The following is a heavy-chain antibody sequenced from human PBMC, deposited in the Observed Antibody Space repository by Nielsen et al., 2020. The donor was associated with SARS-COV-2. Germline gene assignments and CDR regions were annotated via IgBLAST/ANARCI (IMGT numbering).Heavy chain of an antibody. J-gene: IGHJ6*03. CDR1: GFTFSSYS. CDR3: ASGDTMDV. CDR2: IISSSYI. D-gene: IGHD3-10*01. Sequence: GESLKISCAASGFTFSSYSMNWVRQAPGKGLEWVSSIISSSYIYYADSVKGRFTISRHNSKNTLYLQMNSLRAEDTAVYYCASGDTMDVWGKGTTVTVSS. V-gene: IGHV3-21*04.